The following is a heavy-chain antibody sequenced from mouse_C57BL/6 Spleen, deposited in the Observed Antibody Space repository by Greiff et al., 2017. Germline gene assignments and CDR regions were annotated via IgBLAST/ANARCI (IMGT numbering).Heavy chain of an antibody. V-gene: IGHV1-64*01. CDR2: IHPNSGST. Sequence: QVQLQQPGAELVKPGASVTLSCKASGYTFTSYWMHWVKQRPGQGLEWIGMIHPNSGSTNYNEKFKSKTTLTVDKSSSTAYMQLSSLTSEDSAVYYCASPIYYDYGYFDYWGQGTTLTVSS. CDR3: ASPIYYDYGYFDY. D-gene: IGHD2-4*01. J-gene: IGHJ2*01. CDR1: GYTFTSYW.